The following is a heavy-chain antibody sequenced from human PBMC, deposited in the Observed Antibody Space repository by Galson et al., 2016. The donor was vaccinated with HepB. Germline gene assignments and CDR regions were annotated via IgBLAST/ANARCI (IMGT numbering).Heavy chain of an antibody. CDR2: MYHTEDT. CDR1: GASISDTEYY. D-gene: IGHD6-19*01. CDR3: ATGIVVAGKYYYYYMDV. V-gene: IGHV4-39*01. J-gene: IGHJ6*03. Sequence: SETLSLTCTVSGASISDTEYYWGWIRQPPGRGLEWVGSMYHTEDTYYNPSLNSRVTISVDTYKNQFSLRLNSVTAADTGVYYCATGIVVAGKYYYYYMDVWGKGTTVTVSS.